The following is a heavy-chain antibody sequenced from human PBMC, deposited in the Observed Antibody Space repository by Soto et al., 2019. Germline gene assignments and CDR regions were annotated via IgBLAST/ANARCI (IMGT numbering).Heavy chain of an antibody. Sequence: SETLSLTCAVSGGNISSGGYSCSRKSQPPGKGLEWIGEIHHSGNTNYNPSLKSRVTISVDKSKNHFSLRLISVTAADTAIYFCAREGNLGRWLQPLDFWGQGTLVTVSS. CDR2: IHHSGNT. J-gene: IGHJ4*02. CDR1: GGNISSGGYS. D-gene: IGHD5-12*01. CDR3: AREGNLGRWLQPLDF. V-gene: IGHV4-30-2*01.